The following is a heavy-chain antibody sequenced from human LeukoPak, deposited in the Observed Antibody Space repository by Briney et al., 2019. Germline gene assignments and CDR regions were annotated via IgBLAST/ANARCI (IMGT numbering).Heavy chain of an antibody. CDR2: IFYSGST. CDR3: ARVRYDSSL. CDR1: GGSVRSGSYY. V-gene: IGHV4-61*01. D-gene: IGHD3-22*01. J-gene: IGHJ4*02. Sequence: SETLSLTCTVSGGSVRSGSYYWSWVRQPPGKGLEWIGYIFYSGSTNYNPSLKSRVTISVDTSNNQFSLKLSSVTAADTAVYYCARVRYDSSLWGQGTLVTVSS.